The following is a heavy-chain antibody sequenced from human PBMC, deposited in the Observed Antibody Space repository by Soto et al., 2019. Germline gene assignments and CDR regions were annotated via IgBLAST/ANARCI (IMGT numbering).Heavy chain of an antibody. CDR3: ARQYTGRPYAFDI. CDR1: GGSISSSCSY. Sequence: PSETLSLTCTVSGGSISSSCSYWGWIRQPPGKGLEWIGNIYYSRSTYYNPSLKSRVTISVDTSKNQFSLKLSSVTAADTAVYYCARQYTGRPYAFDIWGQGTMVTVSS. D-gene: IGHD5-18*01. V-gene: IGHV4-39*07. CDR2: IYYSRST. J-gene: IGHJ3*02.